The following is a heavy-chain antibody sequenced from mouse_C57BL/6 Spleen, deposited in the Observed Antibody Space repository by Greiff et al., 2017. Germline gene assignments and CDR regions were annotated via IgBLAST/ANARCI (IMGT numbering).Heavy chain of an antibody. J-gene: IGHJ4*01. CDR2: IHPNSGST. D-gene: IGHD2-4*01. Sequence: QVQLQQPGAELVKPGASVKLSCKASGYTFTSYWMHWVKQRPGQGLEWIGMIHPNSGSTNYNEKFKSKATLTVDKSSSTAYMQLSSLTSEDSAVXDGAREVYDFLYAMDYWGQGTSVTVSS. CDR1: GYTFTSYW. V-gene: IGHV1-64*01. CDR3: AREVYDFLYAMDY.